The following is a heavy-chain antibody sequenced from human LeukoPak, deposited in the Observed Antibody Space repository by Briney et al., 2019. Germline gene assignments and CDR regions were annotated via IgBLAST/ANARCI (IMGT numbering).Heavy chain of an antibody. V-gene: IGHV4-39*07. J-gene: IGHJ5*02. CDR3: ARDGGYCSSTSCYDLTFWFDP. CDR2: IYYSGST. CDR1: GGSISSSSYY. D-gene: IGHD2-2*01. Sequence: SETLSLTCTVSGGSISSSSYYWGWIRQPPGKGLEWIGSIYYSGSTYYNPSLKSRVTISVDTSKNQFSLKLSSVTAADTAVYYCARDGGYCSSTSCYDLTFWFDPWGQGTLVTVSS.